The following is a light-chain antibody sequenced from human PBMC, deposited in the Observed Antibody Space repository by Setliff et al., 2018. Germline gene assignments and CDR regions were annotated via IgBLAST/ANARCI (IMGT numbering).Light chain of an antibody. V-gene: IGLV2-11*01. CDR3: CSYAGNSYV. CDR2: NVN. J-gene: IGLJ1*01. CDR1: SSDVWGYHY. Sequence: QSVLTQPRSVSGSPGQSVTISCTGTSSDVWGYHYGGDYYVSWYQQYPGKAPKLIIYNVNQRPSGVPDRFSGSRSGVTASLTISGLQAEDESDYYCCSYAGNSYVFGTGTKVTVL.